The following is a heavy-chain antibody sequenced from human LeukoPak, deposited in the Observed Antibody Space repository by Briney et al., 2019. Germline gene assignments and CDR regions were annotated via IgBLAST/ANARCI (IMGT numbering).Heavy chain of an antibody. Sequence: PGGSLRLSCAASGFTFSSYGMHWVRQAPGKGLEWVAFIRYDGSNKYYADSVKGRFTISRDNSKNTLYLQMNSLRAEDTAVYYCAEDYGSGSYSLDYWGQGTLVTVSS. CDR1: GFTFSSYG. J-gene: IGHJ4*02. V-gene: IGHV3-30*02. CDR2: IRYDGSNK. D-gene: IGHD3-10*01. CDR3: AEDYGSGSYSLDY.